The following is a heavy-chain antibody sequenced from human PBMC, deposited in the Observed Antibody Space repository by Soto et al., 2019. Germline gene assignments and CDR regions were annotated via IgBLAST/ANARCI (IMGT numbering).Heavy chain of an antibody. V-gene: IGHV3-74*01. Sequence: EVQLVASGGGLVQPGGSLRLSCAGSGFTFSSDWMRWVRQDPGKGLVWVSRLNSDGTRASYADAVKGRFTISRDNAKNTLFLQMNSLTAEDTALYYCARGPFGWYGFDYWGQGTVVTVSS. D-gene: IGHD6-19*01. CDR1: GFTFSSDW. CDR2: LNSDGTRA. J-gene: IGHJ4*02. CDR3: ARGPFGWYGFDY.